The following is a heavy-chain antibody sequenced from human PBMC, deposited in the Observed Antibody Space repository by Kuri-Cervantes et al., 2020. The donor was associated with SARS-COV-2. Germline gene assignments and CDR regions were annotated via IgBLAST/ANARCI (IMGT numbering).Heavy chain of an antibody. CDR3: AKPQQLVQHRFPPKYYFDY. J-gene: IGHJ4*02. CDR2: ISSSGSTI. CDR1: GFTFSSYE. D-gene: IGHD6-13*01. Sequence: GESLKISCAASGFTFSSYEMNWVRQAPGKGLEWVSYISSSGSTIYYADSVKGRFTISRDNAKNSLYLQMNSLRAEDTAVYYCAKPQQLVQHRFPPKYYFDYWGQGTLVTVSS. V-gene: IGHV3-48*03.